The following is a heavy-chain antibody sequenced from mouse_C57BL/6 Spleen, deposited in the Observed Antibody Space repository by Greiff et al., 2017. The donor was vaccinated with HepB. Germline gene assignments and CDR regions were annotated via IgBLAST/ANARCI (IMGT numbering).Heavy chain of an antibody. V-gene: IGHV2-2*01. J-gene: IGHJ4*01. Sequence: VQRVESGPGLVQPSQSLSITCTVSGFSLTSYGVHWVRQSPGKGLEWLGVIWSGGSTDYNAAFISRLSISKDNSKSQVFFKMNSLQADDTAIYYCARKNYGSSYEGAMDYWGQGTSVTVSS. CDR2: IWSGGST. CDR1: GFSLTSYG. D-gene: IGHD1-1*01. CDR3: ARKNYGSSYEGAMDY.